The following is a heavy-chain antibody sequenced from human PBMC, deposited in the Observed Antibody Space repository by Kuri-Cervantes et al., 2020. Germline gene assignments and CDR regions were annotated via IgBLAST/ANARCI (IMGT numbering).Heavy chain of an antibody. J-gene: IGHJ5*02. CDR3: ARDGEIYNWFDP. CDR1: GYTFTGYY. V-gene: IGHV1-2*02. Sequence: ASVKVSCKASGYTFTGYYMHWVRQAPGQGLEWMGWINTKSGGTNYAQKFQGRVSMTRDTSSSTAYMELSGLRSDDTAVYYCARDGEIYNWFDPWGQGTLVTVSS. D-gene: IGHD7-27*01. CDR2: INTKSGGT.